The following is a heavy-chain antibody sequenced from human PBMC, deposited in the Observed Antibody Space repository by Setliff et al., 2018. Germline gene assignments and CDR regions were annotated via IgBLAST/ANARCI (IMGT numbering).Heavy chain of an antibody. Sequence: GGSLRLSCVASGFTFSSYCMDWFRQAPGKGLEWVSSISYGSTYIYQSDSVRGRFTISRDDAKKSLYLQMNSLTVEDTAVYYCARDRLDGHDSSAYYGWQREPHYWGRGTLVTVSS. CDR1: GFTFSSYC. V-gene: IGHV3-21*03. CDR2: ISYGSTYI. CDR3: ARDRLDGHDSSAYYGWQREPHY. D-gene: IGHD3-22*01. J-gene: IGHJ4*02.